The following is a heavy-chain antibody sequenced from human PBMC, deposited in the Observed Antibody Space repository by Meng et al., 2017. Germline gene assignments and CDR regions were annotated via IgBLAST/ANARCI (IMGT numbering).Heavy chain of an antibody. D-gene: IGHD3-22*01. V-gene: IGHV4-59*12. CDR2: IYYSGST. J-gene: IGHJ6*02. CDR1: GGSISSYY. CDR3: ARDLRPNYYDSSGYYSFRYGMDV. Sequence: SETLSLTCTVSGGSISSYYWSWIRQPPGKGLEWIGYIYYSGSTNYNPSLKSRVTISVDTSKNQFSLKLSSVTAADTAVYYCARDLRPNYYDSSGYYSFRYGMDVWGQGTTVTVSS.